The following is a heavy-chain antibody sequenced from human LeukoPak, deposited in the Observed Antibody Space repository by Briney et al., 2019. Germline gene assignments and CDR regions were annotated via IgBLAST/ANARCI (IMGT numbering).Heavy chain of an antibody. Sequence: PGGSLRLSCAASGFTFSSYGMHWVRQAPGKGLEWVAFIRYDGSNKYYADSVKGRFTISRDNAKNSLYLQMNSLRAEDTALYYCAKDVYVGYSSSGELDYWGQGTLVTVSS. CDR2: IRYDGSNK. J-gene: IGHJ4*02. D-gene: IGHD6-13*01. CDR3: AKDVYVGYSSSGELDY. CDR1: GFTFSSYG. V-gene: IGHV3-30*02.